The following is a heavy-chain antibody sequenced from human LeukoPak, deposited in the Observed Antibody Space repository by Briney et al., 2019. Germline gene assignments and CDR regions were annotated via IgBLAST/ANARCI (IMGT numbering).Heavy chain of an antibody. CDR3: ATERTGSGWYCDY. D-gene: IGHD6-19*01. J-gene: IGHJ4*02. Sequence: GGSLRLSCAASGFTFSSHWMHWVRQAPGKGLVWVSRINGDGSITSYADSVKGRFTIFRDNAKNTLYLQMNSLRGEDTAVYYCATERTGSGWYCDYWGQGTLVTVSS. CDR2: INGDGSIT. V-gene: IGHV3-74*01. CDR1: GFTFSSHW.